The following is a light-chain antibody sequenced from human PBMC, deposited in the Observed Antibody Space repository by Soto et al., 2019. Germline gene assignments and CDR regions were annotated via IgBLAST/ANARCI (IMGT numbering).Light chain of an antibody. CDR2: DVI. Sequence: QSALTQPRSVSGSPGQSVTISCTGTSSDVGSYNYVSWYQHHPGKAPKLMIYDVIKRPSGVPDRFSGSKSGNTASLTISGLQAEDEAEYYCCSYAGSYTEVFGGGTKLTVL. J-gene: IGLJ2*01. CDR3: CSYAGSYTEV. CDR1: SSDVGSYNY. V-gene: IGLV2-11*01.